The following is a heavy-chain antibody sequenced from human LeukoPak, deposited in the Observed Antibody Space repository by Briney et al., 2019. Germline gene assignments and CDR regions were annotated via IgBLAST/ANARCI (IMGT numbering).Heavy chain of an antibody. Sequence: GASVKVSCKASGHTFTTYYVHLVRQAPGQGLEWMGVINPSGDGTNYPQRFQGRVTSTRDTSTSTVYMELSSLRSEDTAIYYCAKETPNTGWFDPWGQGTLVTVSS. CDR3: AKETPNTGWFDP. D-gene: IGHD1-14*01. CDR2: INPSGDGT. J-gene: IGHJ5*02. CDR1: GHTFTTYY. V-gene: IGHV1-46*01.